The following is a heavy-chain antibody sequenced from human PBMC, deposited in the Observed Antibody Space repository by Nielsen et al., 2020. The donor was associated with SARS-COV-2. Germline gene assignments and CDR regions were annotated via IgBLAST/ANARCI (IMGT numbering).Heavy chain of an antibody. D-gene: IGHD3-3*01. V-gene: IGHV1-18*01. J-gene: IGHJ6*02. CDR3: ARTGYYDFWSGYRDYYYYGMDV. CDR1: GYTFTSYG. Sequence: ASVKVSCKASGYTFTSYGISWVRQAPGQGLEWMGWISAYNGNTNYAQKLQGRVTMTTDTSTSTAYMELRSLRSDDTAVYYCARTGYYDFWSGYRDYYYYGMDVGGQGTTVTVSS. CDR2: ISAYNGNT.